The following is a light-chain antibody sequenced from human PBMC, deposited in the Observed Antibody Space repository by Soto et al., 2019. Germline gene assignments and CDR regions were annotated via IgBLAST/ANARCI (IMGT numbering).Light chain of an antibody. CDR2: AVS. Sequence: QSALTQPASVSGSPGQSITISCSGTSSDISSYDHVAWYQQFPGKSPKLIIYAVSDRPSGVSDRFSGSKSGISASLTISGLQTEDEADYYCISYTDRQSYLFGTGTKLTVL. V-gene: IGLV2-14*03. CDR3: ISYTDRQSYL. J-gene: IGLJ1*01. CDR1: SSDISSYDH.